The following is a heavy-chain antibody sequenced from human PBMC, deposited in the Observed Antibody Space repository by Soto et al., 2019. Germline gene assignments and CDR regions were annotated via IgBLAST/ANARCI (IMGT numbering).Heavy chain of an antibody. CDR2: ISAYNGNT. D-gene: IGHD3-22*01. Sequence: QVQLVQSGAEVKKPGASVKVSCKASGYTFTNFGITWVRQAPGQGLEWMGWISAYNGNTNYAQNLQGRVTMTTDTSTNTDYMELRSLRSDDTAVYYCARAYYYDSSGYYPVDNWGQGTLVTVSS. J-gene: IGHJ4*02. CDR1: GYTFTNFG. V-gene: IGHV1-18*01. CDR3: ARAYYYDSSGYYPVDN.